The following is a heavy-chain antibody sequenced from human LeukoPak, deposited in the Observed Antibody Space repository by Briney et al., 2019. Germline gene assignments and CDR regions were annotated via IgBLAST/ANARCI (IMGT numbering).Heavy chain of an antibody. J-gene: IGHJ4*02. Sequence: GGSLRLSCAASGFTFSSYGMSWVRQAPGKGLEWVSGISGSGGSTYYADSVKGRFTISRDNSKNTLNLQMNSLRAEDTAVYYCAKDLQDIVVVPAAILDYWGQGTLVTVSS. CDR1: GFTFSSYG. V-gene: IGHV3-23*01. D-gene: IGHD2-2*01. CDR2: ISGSGGST. CDR3: AKDLQDIVVVPAAILDY.